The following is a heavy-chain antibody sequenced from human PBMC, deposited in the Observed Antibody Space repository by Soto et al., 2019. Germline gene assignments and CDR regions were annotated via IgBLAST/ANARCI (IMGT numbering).Heavy chain of an antibody. V-gene: IGHV1-18*01. CDR1: GYTFNDYG. Sequence: QVQLMQSGAEVKKPGASVRVSCKASGYTFNDYGISWVRQAPGQGLEWMGWIGPYEGVTNHAQTFQGRVTMTVDTSTTTADMELRSLRSDDTALYYCARCYCSVGSCYTCWHFDLWGPGTLVTVTA. J-gene: IGHJ2*01. CDR2: IGPYEGVT. D-gene: IGHD2-15*01. CDR3: ARCYCSVGSCYTCWHFDL.